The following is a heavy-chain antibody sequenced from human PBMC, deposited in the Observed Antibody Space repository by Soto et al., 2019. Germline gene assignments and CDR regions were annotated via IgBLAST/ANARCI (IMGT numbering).Heavy chain of an antibody. CDR1: GGSVSNDAYY. CDR2: IYHRGST. Sequence: QVQLQESGPGLVKPSETLSLTCIVSGGSVSNDAYYWSWIRQPPGKGLEWIGYIYHRGSTYYNPSLKSRVTISADTSANQFSLKVSSVTAADTAVYYCARLGIGWEFPIDYWGQGTLVNVSS. J-gene: IGHJ4*02. CDR3: ARLGIGWEFPIDY. D-gene: IGHD1-26*01. V-gene: IGHV4-61*08.